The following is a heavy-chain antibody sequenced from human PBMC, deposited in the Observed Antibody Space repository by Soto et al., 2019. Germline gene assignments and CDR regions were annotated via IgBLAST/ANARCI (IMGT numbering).Heavy chain of an antibody. V-gene: IGHV4-59*01. CDR1: GGSISSYY. CDR3: ARAPWYSSSKFDY. D-gene: IGHD6-13*01. CDR2: IYYSGST. Sequence: PSETLSLTCTVSGGSISSYYWGWIRQPPGKGLEWIGYIYYSGSTNYNPSLKSRVTISVDTSKNQFSLKLSSVTAADTAVYYCARAPWYSSSKFDYWGQGTLVTV. J-gene: IGHJ4*02.